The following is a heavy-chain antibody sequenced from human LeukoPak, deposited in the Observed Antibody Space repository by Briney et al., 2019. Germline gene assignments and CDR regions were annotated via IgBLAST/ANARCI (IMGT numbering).Heavy chain of an antibody. V-gene: IGHV4-61*08. CDR1: GGSISSGGYY. J-gene: IGHJ4*02. CDR2: IYYSGST. D-gene: IGHD5-18*01. CDR3: ARHGGYSYGYYFDY. Sequence: SETLSLTCTVSGGSISSGGYYWSWIRQHPGKGLEWIGYIYYSGSTNYNPSLKSRVTISVDTSKNQFSLKLSSVTAADTAVYYCARHGGYSYGYYFDYWGQGTLVTVSS.